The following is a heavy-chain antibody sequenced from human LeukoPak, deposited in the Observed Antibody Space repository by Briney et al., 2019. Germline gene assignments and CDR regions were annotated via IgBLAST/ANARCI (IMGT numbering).Heavy chain of an antibody. Sequence: PGGSLRLSCAASGFTFSDYYMSWIRQAPGKELEWVSYISSSSSYTNYADSVKGRFTISRDNAKNSLYLQMNSLRGDDTAVYYCAKDRMKWRVAAASIEYWGRGTLVTVST. V-gene: IGHV3-11*05. CDR3: AKDRMKWRVAAASIEY. D-gene: IGHD2-2*01. J-gene: IGHJ4*02. CDR1: GFTFSDYY. CDR2: ISSSSSYT.